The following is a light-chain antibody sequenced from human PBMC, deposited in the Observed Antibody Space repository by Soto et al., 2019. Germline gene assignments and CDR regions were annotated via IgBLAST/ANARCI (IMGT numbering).Light chain of an antibody. CDR1: QSVSSNY. J-gene: IGKJ4*01. CDR2: GAS. CDR3: QQYNNWPLT. V-gene: IGKV3-20*01. Sequence: ETVFTQSPCTLSLSPGERATLSCRASQSVSSNYLAWYQQKPGQAPRLLIYGASSRATGIPDRFSGSGSGTEFTLTISSLQSEDFAVYYCQQYNNWPLTFGGGTKVDI.